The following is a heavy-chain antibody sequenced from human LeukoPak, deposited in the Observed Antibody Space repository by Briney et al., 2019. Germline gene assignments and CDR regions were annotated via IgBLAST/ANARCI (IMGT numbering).Heavy chain of an antibody. CDR1: VFTFSNAC. Sequence: GGSLRLSCAASVFTFSNACMSGVREAPGKGLEWGGRIKSKTDGGTTAYAAPVKGRFTISRDDSKNALYLQMNSLKPEDTAVYYCTTPRDYADIDYWGQGTLVTVSS. V-gene: IGHV3-15*01. CDR3: TTPRDYADIDY. J-gene: IGHJ4*02. CDR2: IKSKTDGGTT. D-gene: IGHD4-17*01.